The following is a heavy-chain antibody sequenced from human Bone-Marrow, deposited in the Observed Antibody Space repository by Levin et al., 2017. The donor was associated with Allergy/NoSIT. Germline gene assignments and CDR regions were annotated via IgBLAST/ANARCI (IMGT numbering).Heavy chain of an antibody. Sequence: GGSLRLSCAASGFTFNNYGMHWVRQAPGKGLEWVAVISYDGSNKYYVDSVKDRFTISRDQSKNTLYLQMNSLRVEDTGVYYCARYGSGSHYLHEYSFDYWGQGTLVTVSS. V-gene: IGHV3-30*03. CDR2: ISYDGSNK. J-gene: IGHJ4*02. D-gene: IGHD3-10*01. CDR1: GFTFNNYG. CDR3: ARYGSGSHYLHEYSFDY.